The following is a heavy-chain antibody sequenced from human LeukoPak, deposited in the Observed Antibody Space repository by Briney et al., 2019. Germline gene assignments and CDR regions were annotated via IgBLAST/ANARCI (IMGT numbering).Heavy chain of an antibody. CDR2: ISSSSSYI. Sequence: GGSLRLSCAASGFTFSSDSMNWVRQAPGEGLGWVSSISSSSSYIYYADSVKGRFTISRDNAKNSLYLQMNSLRAEDTAVYYCARSSDYGDYDYLDYWGQGTLVTVSS. CDR1: GFTFSSDS. V-gene: IGHV3-21*01. CDR3: ARSSDYGDYDYLDY. D-gene: IGHD4-17*01. J-gene: IGHJ4*02.